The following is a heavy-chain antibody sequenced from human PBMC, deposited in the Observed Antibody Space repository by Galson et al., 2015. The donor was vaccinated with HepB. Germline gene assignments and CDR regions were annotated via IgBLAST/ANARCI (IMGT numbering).Heavy chain of an antibody. J-gene: IGHJ6*02. CDR1: GFSLSTSGMC. V-gene: IGHV2-70*01. CDR3: ARITSSSWYYYYGMDV. D-gene: IGHD6-13*01. CDR2: IDWDDDK. Sequence: PALVKPTQTLTLTCTFSGFSLSTSGMCVSWIRQPPGKALEWLALIDWDDDKYYSTSLKTRLTISKDTSKNQVVLTMTNMDPVDTATYYCARITSSSWYYYYGMDVWGQGTTVTVSS.